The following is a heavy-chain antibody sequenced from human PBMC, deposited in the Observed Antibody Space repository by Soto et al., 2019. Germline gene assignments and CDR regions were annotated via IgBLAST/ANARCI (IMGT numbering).Heavy chain of an antibody. CDR2: ISAYNHYT. V-gene: IGHV1-18*01. CDR3: ARVGPSREVPYPFEY. CDR1: GYTFSTYG. J-gene: IGHJ4*02. Sequence: GASVKVSCKASGYTFSTYGISWVRQAPGQGLEWMGWISAYNHYTNYAQKFQGRVTMTTDTSTNTAYMELRSLRSGDTAMYFCARVGPSREVPYPFEYWGQGTXVTVSS. D-gene: IGHD1-26*01.